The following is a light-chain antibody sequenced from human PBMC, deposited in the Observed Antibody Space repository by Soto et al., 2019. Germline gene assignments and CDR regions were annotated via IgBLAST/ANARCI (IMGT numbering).Light chain of an antibody. Sequence: EIVFTQSPCTLSLSPGERATLSCRASQSVSSYLAWYQQKPGQAPRLLIYGAFNRATGIPDRFSGSGSGTDYTLTISRLEPEDFAVYYCQQYGSSPLTFGGGTKVDIK. CDR3: QQYGSSPLT. V-gene: IGKV3-20*01. J-gene: IGKJ4*01. CDR1: QSVSSY. CDR2: GAF.